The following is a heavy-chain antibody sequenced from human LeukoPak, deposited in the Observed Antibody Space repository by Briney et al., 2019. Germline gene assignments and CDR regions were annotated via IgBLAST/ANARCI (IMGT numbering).Heavy chain of an antibody. V-gene: IGHV1-69*06. CDR3: AREGALSGSYHHEFDY. Sequence: SVKVSCKSSGGTFSSYAISWVRQAPGQGLEWMGRIIPIFGTANYAQKFQGRVTITADKSTSTAYMELSSLRSEDTAVYYCAREGALSGSYHHEFDYWGQGTLVTVSS. CDR2: IIPIFGTA. D-gene: IGHD1-26*01. CDR1: GGTFSSYA. J-gene: IGHJ4*02.